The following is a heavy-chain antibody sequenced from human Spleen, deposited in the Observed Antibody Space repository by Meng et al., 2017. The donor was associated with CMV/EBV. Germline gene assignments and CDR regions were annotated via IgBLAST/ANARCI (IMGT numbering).Heavy chain of an antibody. CDR1: GYTFTNYD. D-gene: IGHD3-3*01. Sequence: ASVKVSCKASGYTFTNYDISWVRQAPGQGLEWIGWISTYSGNTNYAQKLQGRVTMTTDTSTSTAYMELRSLRSDDTAVYYCARGILGDDFWSGPYGMDVWGQGTTVTVSS. V-gene: IGHV1-18*01. CDR3: ARGILGDDFWSGPYGMDV. CDR2: ISTYSGNT. J-gene: IGHJ6*02.